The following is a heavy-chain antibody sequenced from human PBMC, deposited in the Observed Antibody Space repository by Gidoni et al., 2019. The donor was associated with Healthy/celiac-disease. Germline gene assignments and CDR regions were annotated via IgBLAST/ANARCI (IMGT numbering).Heavy chain of an antibody. J-gene: IGHJ6*02. D-gene: IGHD3-10*01. Sequence: QVQLVQSGAEVKKPGSSVKVSCKASGGTFSSYAISWVRQAPGQGLEWMGGIIPIFGTANYAQKFQGRVTITADESTSTAYMELSSLRSEDTAVYYCARGITYGSGSYPPPLYGMDVWGQGTTVTVSS. V-gene: IGHV1-69*01. CDR2: IIPIFGTA. CDR3: ARGITYGSGSYPPPLYGMDV. CDR1: GGTFSSYA.